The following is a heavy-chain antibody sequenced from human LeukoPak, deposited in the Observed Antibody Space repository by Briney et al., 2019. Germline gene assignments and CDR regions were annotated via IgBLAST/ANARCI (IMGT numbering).Heavy chain of an antibody. CDR2: IDPSDSYT. Sequence: GESLKISCKGSGYSFTNYWISWVRKMPGKGLEWMGRIDPSDSYTNYSPSFQGHVTISADKSISTAYLQWSSLKASDTAMYYCASDPGIAAAPSDYWGQGTLVTVSS. CDR3: ASDPGIAAAPSDY. J-gene: IGHJ4*02. CDR1: GYSFTNYW. D-gene: IGHD6-13*01. V-gene: IGHV5-10-1*01.